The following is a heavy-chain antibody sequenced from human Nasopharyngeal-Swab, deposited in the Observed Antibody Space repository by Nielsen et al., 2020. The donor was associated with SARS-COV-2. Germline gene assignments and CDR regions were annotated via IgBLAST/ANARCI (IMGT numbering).Heavy chain of an antibody. CDR3: ARGRGYSYGYDAFDI. J-gene: IGHJ3*02. V-gene: IGHV3-48*02. D-gene: IGHD5-18*01. CDR2: ISSGSSII. Sequence: WIRQPPGKGLEWVSYISSGSSIIYYADSVKGRFTISRDNAKNSLYLQMNSLRDEDTAVYYCARGRGYSYGYDAFDIWGQGTMVPSPQ.